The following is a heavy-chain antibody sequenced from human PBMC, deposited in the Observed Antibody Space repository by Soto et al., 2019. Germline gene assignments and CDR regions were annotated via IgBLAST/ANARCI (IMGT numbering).Heavy chain of an antibody. J-gene: IGHJ4*02. CDR2: IYYSGST. CDR1: GGSISSYY. CDR3: ARGGDILTGYVELDY. Sequence: PSETLSLTCTVSGGSISSYYWSWIRQPPGKGLEWIGYIYYSGSTNYNPSLKSRVTISVDTSKNQFSLKLSSVTAADTAVYYCARGGDILTGYVELDYWGQGTLVTVSS. V-gene: IGHV4-59*01. D-gene: IGHD3-9*01.